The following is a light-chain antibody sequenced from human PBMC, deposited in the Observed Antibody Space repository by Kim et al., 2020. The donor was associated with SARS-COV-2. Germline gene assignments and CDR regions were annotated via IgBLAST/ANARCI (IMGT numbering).Light chain of an antibody. V-gene: IGLV3-1*01. J-gene: IGLJ3*02. CDR2: QDS. CDR1: KLGDND. CDR3: QAGDRSTV. Sequence: VSPDRTPSNPCSGDKLGDNDACCYQQTRRESLVRVFYQDSKRPSGIPELFSGTNAGNTATLTISRTQAIDAADYYCQAGDRSTVFGGGTQLTVL.